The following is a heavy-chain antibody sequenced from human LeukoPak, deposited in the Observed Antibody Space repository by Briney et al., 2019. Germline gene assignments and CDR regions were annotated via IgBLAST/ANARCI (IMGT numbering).Heavy chain of an antibody. CDR3: ARGSPHDY. CDR1: GYTFSNDV. Sequence: ASVTVPCKASGYTFSNDVVTWVRQAPGQGLEWMGWINTYNSHTNYAQKLQGRVTMTTDTSTTTAYMELRSLRSDDTAVYYCARGSPHDYWGQGTLVTVSS. J-gene: IGHJ4*02. V-gene: IGHV1-18*01. CDR2: INTYNSHT.